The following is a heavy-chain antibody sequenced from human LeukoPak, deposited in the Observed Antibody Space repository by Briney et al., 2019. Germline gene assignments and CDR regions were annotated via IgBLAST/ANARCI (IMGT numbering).Heavy chain of an antibody. Sequence: GGSLRLSCAASGFTFSSYAMSWVRQAPGKGLEWVSAISGSGGSTYYADSVKGRFTISRDNSKNTLYLQMNSLRGEDTAVYYCAKDVAESGGMGLWRSAPRLYCSTTSCYLDYWGQGTQVTVSS. CDR2: ISGSGGST. CDR3: AKDVAESGGMGLWRSAPRLYCSTTSCYLDY. D-gene: IGHD2-2*01. CDR1: GFTFSSYA. J-gene: IGHJ4*02. V-gene: IGHV3-23*01.